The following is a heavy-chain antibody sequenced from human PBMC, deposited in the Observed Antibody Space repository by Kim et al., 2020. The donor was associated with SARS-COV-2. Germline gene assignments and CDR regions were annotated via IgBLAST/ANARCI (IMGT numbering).Heavy chain of an antibody. D-gene: IGHD2-2*01. V-gene: IGHV3-30-3*01. CDR3: AREYCSSTSCYLGYYYYG. Sequence: GGSLRLSCAASGFTFSSYAMHWVRQAPGKGLEWVAVISYDGSNKYYADSVKGRFTISRDNSKNTLYLQMNSLRAEDTAVYYCAREYCSSTSCYLGYYYYG. J-gene: IGHJ6*01. CDR1: GFTFSSYA. CDR2: ISYDGSNK.